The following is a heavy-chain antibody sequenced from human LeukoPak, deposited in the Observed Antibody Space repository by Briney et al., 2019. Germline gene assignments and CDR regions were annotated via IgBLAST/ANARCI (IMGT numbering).Heavy chain of an antibody. CDR1: GFTFSSYW. CDR3: ANGALRLYYIDV. V-gene: IGHV3-74*01. Sequence: GGSLRLSCAASGFTFSSYWMHWVRQAPGKGLVWVSRINTDGSSTNYADSVKGRFTISRDNAKNTVYLQMNSLRAEDTAVYYCANGALRLYYIDVWGKGTTVTVSS. CDR2: INTDGSST. J-gene: IGHJ6*03. D-gene: IGHD3-16*01.